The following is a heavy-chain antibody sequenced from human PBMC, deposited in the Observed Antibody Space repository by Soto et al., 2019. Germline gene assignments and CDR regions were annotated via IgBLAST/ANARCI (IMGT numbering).Heavy chain of an antibody. Sequence: ASVKVSCKASGYTFTTHATHWVRQAPGQSLEWMGWINGGTGQTKHSQRFQGRVNITRDTSASTAYMDLSSLRSEDTAVYYCARGKGMEENYYYYGLDIWGQGTTVTVPS. V-gene: IGHV1-3*01. CDR1: GYTFTTHA. CDR3: ARGKGMEENYYYYGLDI. J-gene: IGHJ6*02. D-gene: IGHD1-1*01. CDR2: INGGTGQT.